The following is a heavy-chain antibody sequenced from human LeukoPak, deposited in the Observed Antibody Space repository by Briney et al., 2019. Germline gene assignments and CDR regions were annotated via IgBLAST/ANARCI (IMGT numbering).Heavy chain of an antibody. CDR1: GFTLSSFS. V-gene: IGHV3-48*01. D-gene: IGHD7-27*01. Sequence: GGSLRLSCGAPGFTLSSFSMNWVRQAPGKGLEWVSYISSGRTIIYYADSVKGRFTISRDNSKNTLYLQMNSLRAEDTAVYYCAKGGPTGDLRSPGRDWWGQGALVTVSS. CDR3: AKGGPTGDLRSPGRDW. CDR2: ISSGRTII. J-gene: IGHJ4*02.